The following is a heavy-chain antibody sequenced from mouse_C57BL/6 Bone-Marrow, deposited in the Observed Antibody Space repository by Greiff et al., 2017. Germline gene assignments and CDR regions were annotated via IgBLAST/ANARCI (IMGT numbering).Heavy chain of an antibody. CDR3: VRDPYYYGSSYGYAMDY. CDR2: IRSKSSNYAT. J-gene: IGHJ4*01. Sequence: EVHLVESGGGLVQPKGSLKLSCAASGFTFNTYAMHWVRQAPGKGLEWVARIRSKSSNYATYYADSVKDSFTISRDDSQSMLYLQMNNLKTEDTAMYYCVRDPYYYGSSYGYAMDYWGQGTSVTVSS. V-gene: IGHV10-3*01. D-gene: IGHD1-1*01. CDR1: GFTFNTYA.